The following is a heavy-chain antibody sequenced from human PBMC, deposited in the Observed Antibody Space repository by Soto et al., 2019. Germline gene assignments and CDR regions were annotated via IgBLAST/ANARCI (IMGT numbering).Heavy chain of an antibody. J-gene: IGHJ3*02. CDR3: TIGSTARGAFDI. Sequence: GGSLRLSCAASGFTFSGSAMHWVRQASGKGLEWVGRIRSKANSYATAYAASVKGRFTISRDDSKNTAYLQMNSLKTEDTAVYYCTIGSTARGAFDIWGQGTMVTVPS. CDR2: IRSKANSYAT. V-gene: IGHV3-73*01. D-gene: IGHD4-4*01. CDR1: GFTFSGSA.